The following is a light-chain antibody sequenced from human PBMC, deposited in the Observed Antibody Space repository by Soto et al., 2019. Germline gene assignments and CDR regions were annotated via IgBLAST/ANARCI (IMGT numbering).Light chain of an antibody. CDR3: SSYAGGNNLVV. Sequence: QSVLTQPPSASGTPGQRVTISCSGSSSNIGSNYVYWYQQLPGTAPKLLIYSNNQRPSGVPDRFSGSKSGTSASLAISGLRSEDEADYFCSSYAGGNNLVVFGGGTKLTVL. CDR1: SSNIGSNY. CDR2: SNN. V-gene: IGLV1-47*02. J-gene: IGLJ2*01.